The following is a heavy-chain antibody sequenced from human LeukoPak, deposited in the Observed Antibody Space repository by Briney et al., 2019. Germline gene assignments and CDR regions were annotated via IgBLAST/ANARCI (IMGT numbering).Heavy chain of an antibody. Sequence: GGSLRLSCVASGFTFSTNWMSWVRQAPGKGLEWVAKIKQDGSDKYYVDSVKGRFTISRDNAKNSLYLQMKSLRAEDTAVYYCARGSGYYDSSGYPFDYWGQGTLVTVSS. CDR2: IKQDGSDK. D-gene: IGHD3-22*01. CDR3: ARGSGYYDSSGYPFDY. CDR1: GFTFSTNW. J-gene: IGHJ4*02. V-gene: IGHV3-7*05.